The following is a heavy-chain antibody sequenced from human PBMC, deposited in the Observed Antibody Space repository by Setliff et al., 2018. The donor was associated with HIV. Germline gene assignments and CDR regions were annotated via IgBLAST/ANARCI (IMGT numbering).Heavy chain of an antibody. V-gene: IGHV1-24*01. Sequence: ASVKVPCKVSGDTLTELSIHWVRQAPGKGLEWMGGFDPEDGETVYAQKFQGRVTMTEDTSADTAYMELSSLISEDTAMYYCATIGGYYYDSSGQEYFQHWGHGTLVTV. CDR1: GDTLTELS. D-gene: IGHD3-22*01. J-gene: IGHJ1*01. CDR3: ATIGGYYYDSSGQEYFQH. CDR2: FDPEDGET.